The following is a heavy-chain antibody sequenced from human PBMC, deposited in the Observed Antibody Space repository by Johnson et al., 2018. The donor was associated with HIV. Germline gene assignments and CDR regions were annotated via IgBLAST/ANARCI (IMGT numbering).Heavy chain of an antibody. CDR3: AKVHIPARWSAAFDI. J-gene: IGHJ3*02. Sequence: QVQLVESGGGLVQPGGSLRLSCAASGFTFSDYYMSWIRQAPGKGLEWVSYISSSGSTIYYADSVKGRFTLSRDNSKNTLYLQMNSLRAEDTAVYYCAKVHIPARWSAAFDIWGRGTLVTVSS. CDR1: GFTFSDYY. V-gene: IGHV3-11*04. CDR2: ISSSGSTI. D-gene: IGHD6-6*01.